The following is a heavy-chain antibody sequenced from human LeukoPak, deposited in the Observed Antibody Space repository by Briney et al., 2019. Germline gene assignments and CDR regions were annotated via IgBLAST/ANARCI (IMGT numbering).Heavy chain of an antibody. CDR2: IYRSGST. J-gene: IGHJ3*02. D-gene: IGHD2-15*01. CDR3: ARHDCGGSCYFAFDI. Sequence: PSETLSLTCAVSGYSISSGYYWGWIRQPPGKGLKWIGSIYRSGSTYYNPSHKRRATISVATSKNQFSLKLSSVTAADTAVYYCARHDCGGSCYFAFDIWGQGTMVTVSS. V-gene: IGHV4-38-2*01. CDR1: GYSISSGYY.